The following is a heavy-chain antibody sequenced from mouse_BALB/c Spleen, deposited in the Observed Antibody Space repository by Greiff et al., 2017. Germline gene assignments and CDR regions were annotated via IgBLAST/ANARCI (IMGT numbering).Heavy chain of an antibody. D-gene: IGHD1-1*01. Sequence: DVKLVESGGGLVKPGGSLKLSCAASGFTFSDYYMYWVRQTPEKRLEWVATISDGGSYTYYPDSVKGRFTISRDNAKNNLYLQMSSLKSEDTAMYYCARGSIVATGYFDYWGQGTTLTVSS. CDR3: ARGSIVATGYFDY. J-gene: IGHJ2*01. V-gene: IGHV5-4*02. CDR1: GFTFSDYY. CDR2: ISDGGSYT.